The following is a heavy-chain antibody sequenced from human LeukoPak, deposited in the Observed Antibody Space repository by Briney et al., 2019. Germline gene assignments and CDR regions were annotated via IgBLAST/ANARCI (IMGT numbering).Heavy chain of an antibody. Sequence: GGSLRLSCEASGFTFSSYQMNWVRQAPGKGLEWIAYISSSGDTIYYADSVKGRFTISRDNAKNSLYLQMNTLRTEDTAVYYCARASYDVLTGWGQGTLVAVSS. D-gene: IGHD3-9*01. CDR1: GFTFSSYQ. CDR2: ISSSGDTI. CDR3: ARASYDVLTG. V-gene: IGHV3-48*03. J-gene: IGHJ4*02.